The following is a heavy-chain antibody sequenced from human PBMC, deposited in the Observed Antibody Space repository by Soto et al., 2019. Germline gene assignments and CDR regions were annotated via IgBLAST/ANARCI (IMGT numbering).Heavy chain of an antibody. Sequence: PSETLSLTCTVSGASISSSSYYWGWIRQPPGKGLEWIGSIDYSGSTYYNPSLKSRLTISVDTSKNQFSLKLSSVTAADTAVYYCARQENYFGSGSYFDYSGQSTLVTVSS. V-gene: IGHV4-39*01. D-gene: IGHD3-10*01. CDR1: GASISSSSYY. CDR3: ARQENYFGSGSYFDY. CDR2: IDYSGST. J-gene: IGHJ4*02.